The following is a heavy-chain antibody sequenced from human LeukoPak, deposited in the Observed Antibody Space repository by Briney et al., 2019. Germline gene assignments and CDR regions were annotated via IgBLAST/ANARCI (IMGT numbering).Heavy chain of an antibody. Sequence: AAAVKVSYKASGYTFTSYGISWVREAPAQGLEWRGWISAYNGNTNYAQKLQGGATIPTATSTSTAYMELRRLRSDDTAVYYCARSSLAVAGNGYWFDPWGPGTLVTVSP. J-gene: IGHJ5*02. V-gene: IGHV1-18*01. CDR1: GYTFTSYG. CDR3: ARSSLAVAGNGYWFDP. D-gene: IGHD6-19*01. CDR2: ISAYNGNT.